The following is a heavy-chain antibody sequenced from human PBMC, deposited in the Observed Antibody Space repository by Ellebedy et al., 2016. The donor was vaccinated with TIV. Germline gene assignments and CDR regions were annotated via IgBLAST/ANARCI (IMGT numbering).Heavy chain of an antibody. Sequence: PGGSLRLSCADSGLIFNRYWMHWVRQAPGKGLVWVSEINSDGSSTNYADSVKGRFTISRDNSKNTVYLQMNNLGAEDTAVFYCARNRHVDRGDCLDHWGQGTLVTVSS. D-gene: IGHD2-21*02. CDR3: ARNRHVDRGDCLDH. CDR2: INSDGSST. CDR1: GLIFNRYW. V-gene: IGHV3-74*01. J-gene: IGHJ4*02.